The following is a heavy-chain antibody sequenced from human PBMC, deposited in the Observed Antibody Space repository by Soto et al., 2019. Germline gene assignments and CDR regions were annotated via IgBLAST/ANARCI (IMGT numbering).Heavy chain of an antibody. CDR3: ARGETVRYYYGSGTYHFDL. V-gene: IGHV3-11*06. J-gene: IGHJ4*02. Sequence: QVQLVESGGGLVKPGGSLRLSCAASGFTFTDYYMSWIRQAPGKGLEWVSYISGDRSYINYADSVKGRFTISRDNAKNSLYLQMNSLRAEDSAVYYCARGETVRYYYGSGTYHFDLWGQGTLVTVSS. CDR1: GFTFTDYY. CDR2: ISGDRSYI. D-gene: IGHD3-10*01.